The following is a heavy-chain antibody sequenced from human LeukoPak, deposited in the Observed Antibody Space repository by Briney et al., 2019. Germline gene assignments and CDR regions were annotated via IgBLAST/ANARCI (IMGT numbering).Heavy chain of an antibody. CDR1: GFTFSSYG. D-gene: IGHD6-13*01. CDR3: AKFGRYSSSWFDY. J-gene: IGHJ4*02. Sequence: PGGSLRLSCAASGFTFSSYGMHWVRQAPGKGLEWVAFIRYDGSNKYYADSVKGRFTISRDNPKNTLYLQMNSLRAEDTAVYYCAKFGRYSSSWFDYWGQGTLVTVSS. V-gene: IGHV3-30*02. CDR2: IRYDGSNK.